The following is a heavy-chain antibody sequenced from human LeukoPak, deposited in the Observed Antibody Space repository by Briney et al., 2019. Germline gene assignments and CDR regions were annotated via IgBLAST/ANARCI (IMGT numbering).Heavy chain of an antibody. CDR2: IIPILGIA. Sequence: SVKVSCKASGGTFSSYAISWVRQAPGQGLEWMGKIIPILGIANFAQRFQGRVTITADKSTSTAFMELSSLTSEDTAVYYCARADKYSYGYCDYWGQGTLVTVSS. CDR3: ARADKYSYGYCDY. J-gene: IGHJ4*02. CDR1: GGTFSSYA. D-gene: IGHD5-18*01. V-gene: IGHV1-69*04.